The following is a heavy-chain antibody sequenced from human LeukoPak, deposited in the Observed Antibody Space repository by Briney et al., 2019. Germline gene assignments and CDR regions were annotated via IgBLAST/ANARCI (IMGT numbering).Heavy chain of an antibody. CDR1: GFTFSSYE. J-gene: IGHJ3*02. CDR2: ISSSSSYI. CDR3: ASNLLWFGELLLRVDAFDI. V-gene: IGHV3-21*01. Sequence: GGSLRLSCAASGFTFSSYEMNWVRQAPGKGLEWVSSISSSSSYIYYADSVKGRFTISRDNAKNSLYLQMNSLRAEDTAVYYCASNLLWFGELLLRVDAFDIWGQGTMVTGSS. D-gene: IGHD3-10*01.